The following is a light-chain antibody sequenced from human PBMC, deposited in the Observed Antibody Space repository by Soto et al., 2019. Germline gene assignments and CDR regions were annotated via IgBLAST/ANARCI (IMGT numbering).Light chain of an antibody. Sequence: EIVLTQSPGTRSLSPGERATLSCRASQSVSSTYLAWYQQKPGQAPRLLIYGASNRATGIPDRFSGSGSGTDFTLTISRLEPEDFAVYYCQQYGNSPYTFGQGTMLEI. J-gene: IGKJ2*01. CDR1: QSVSSTY. V-gene: IGKV3-20*01. CDR2: GAS. CDR3: QQYGNSPYT.